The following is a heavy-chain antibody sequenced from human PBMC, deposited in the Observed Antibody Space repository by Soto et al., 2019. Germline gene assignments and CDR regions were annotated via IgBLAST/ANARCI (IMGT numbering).Heavy chain of an antibody. J-gene: IGHJ3*02. D-gene: IGHD2-15*01. CDR2: ISNRGDT. Sequence: EVQLVESGGGLVQPGGSLRLSCTASGFIVSDTYVNGVRQATGKGLVCVAVISNRGDTHYADSVRGRFRLSRDISDNTLHLQMNNLRVEDTAVYYCAREPRYCRGGSCSITGDAYDIWGQGTMVTVSS. CDR3: AREPRYCRGGSCSITGDAYDI. V-gene: IGHV3-66*01. CDR1: GFIVSDTY.